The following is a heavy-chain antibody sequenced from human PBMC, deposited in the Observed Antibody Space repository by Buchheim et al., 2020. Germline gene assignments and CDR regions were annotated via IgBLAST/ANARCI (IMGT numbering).Heavy chain of an antibody. CDR1: GFTFRNYA. Sequence: EVQLLESGGGLVQPEGSLRLSCVASGFTFRNYAMSWVRQAPGKGLEWVSAISGSGGSTQYADSVKGHFTISRDTSKNTLFLQMNSLRGDDTAVYYCAIGDGYNKPIDYWGQGTL. CDR3: AIGDGYNKPIDY. J-gene: IGHJ4*02. V-gene: IGHV3-23*01. CDR2: ISGSGGST. D-gene: IGHD5-24*01.